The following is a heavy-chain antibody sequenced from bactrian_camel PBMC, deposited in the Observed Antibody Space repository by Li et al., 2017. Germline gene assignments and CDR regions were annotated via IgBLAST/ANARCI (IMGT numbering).Heavy chain of an antibody. D-gene: IGHD2*01. CDR2: IYSDGSNT. J-gene: IGHJ4*01. CDR1: GFTFSSYY. Sequence: HVQLVESGGGLVQPGGSLRLSCAASGFTFSSYYMNWVRQAPGKGLEWVSSIYSDGSNTNYADSVKGRFTNSRDNAKNTVYLQMNSLKSENTALYFCAKGIQKCPGNYCRPEGQGTQVTVS. V-gene: IGHV3-2*01.